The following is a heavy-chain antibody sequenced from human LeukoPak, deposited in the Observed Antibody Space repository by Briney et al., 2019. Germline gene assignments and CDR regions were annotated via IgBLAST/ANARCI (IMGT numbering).Heavy chain of an antibody. CDR3: ARRLTQYDCFDP. D-gene: IGHD2-2*01. CDR2: IYHSGST. V-gene: IGHV4-30-2*01. Sequence: SETLSLTCAVSGGSISSGGYSWSWIRQPPGKGLEWIGYIYHSGSTYYNPSLKSRVTISVDRSKNQFSLKLSSVTPEDTAVYYCARRLTQYDCFDPWGQGILVTVSS. CDR1: GGSISSGGYS. J-gene: IGHJ5*02.